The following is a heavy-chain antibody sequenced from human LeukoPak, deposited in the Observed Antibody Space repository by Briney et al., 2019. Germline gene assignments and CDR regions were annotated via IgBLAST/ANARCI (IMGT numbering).Heavy chain of an antibody. D-gene: IGHD3-10*01. CDR2: ISGGGDAT. Sequence: GGSLRLSCAASGFTFNNYAMSWVRQAPGKGLEWVARISGGGDATKYADSVKGRFTLSRDNSKNTLSLQMNSLRAEDTAVYYCARGKQDFDYWGQGTLVTVSS. CDR3: ARGKQDFDY. J-gene: IGHJ4*02. V-gene: IGHV3-23*01. CDR1: GFTFNNYA.